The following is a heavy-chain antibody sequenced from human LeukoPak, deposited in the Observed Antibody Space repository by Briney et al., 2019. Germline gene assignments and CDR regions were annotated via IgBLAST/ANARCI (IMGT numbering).Heavy chain of an antibody. CDR3: AGDIVATNFDY. J-gene: IGHJ4*02. V-gene: IGHV1-18*01. CDR2: ISAKNGDT. CDR1: DYTFTNYG. Sequence: ASVKVSCKASDYTFTNYGFSWVRQAPGQGLEWMAWISAKNGDTDYAQKFQGRVTLTTDTATNTAYMELRSLRSDDTAVYYCAGDIVATNFDYWGQGTLVTVSS. D-gene: IGHD5-12*01.